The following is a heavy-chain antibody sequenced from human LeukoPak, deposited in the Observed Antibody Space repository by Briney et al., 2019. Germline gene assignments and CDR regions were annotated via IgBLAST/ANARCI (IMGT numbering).Heavy chain of an antibody. CDR2: INPNSGGT. Sequence: ASVKVSCKASGYTFTGYYMHWVRQAPGQGLEWMGWINPNSGGTNYAQKFQGRVTMTRDTSISTAYMELSRLRSDDTAVYYCARSRSSSGRGRDAFDIWGQGTMVTVSS. V-gene: IGHV1-2*02. CDR3: ARSRSSSGRGRDAFDI. J-gene: IGHJ3*02. D-gene: IGHD3-10*01. CDR1: GYTFTGYY.